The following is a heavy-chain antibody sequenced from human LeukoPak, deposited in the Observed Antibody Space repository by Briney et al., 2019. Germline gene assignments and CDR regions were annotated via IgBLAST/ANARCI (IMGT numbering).Heavy chain of an antibody. D-gene: IGHD4-17*01. J-gene: IGHJ4*02. CDR3: ATGASKVTTDFANY. V-gene: IGHV5-10-1*01. CDR2: IDPRDSYT. CDR1: GYSFTNYW. Sequence: GESLTISCKASGYSFTNYWISWVRQMPGKGLEWMGRIDPRDSYTKYSPSFEGHVTISVDKSISSAFLQWNSLNASDSAMYYCATGASKVTTDFANYWGQGTQVAVSS.